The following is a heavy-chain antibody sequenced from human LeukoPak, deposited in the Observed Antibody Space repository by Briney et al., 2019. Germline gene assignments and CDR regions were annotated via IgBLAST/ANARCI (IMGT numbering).Heavy chain of an antibody. D-gene: IGHD2-15*01. CDR1: GFTFSSYA. Sequence: GGSLRLSCAASGFTFSSYAMSWVRQAPGKGLEWVSAISGSGGSTYYADSVKGRFTISRDNSKNTLYLQINSLRAEDTAVYYCARWRDIVVVVAAIDYWGQGTLVIVSS. J-gene: IGHJ4*02. CDR3: ARWRDIVVVVAAIDY. V-gene: IGHV3-23*01. CDR2: ISGSGGST.